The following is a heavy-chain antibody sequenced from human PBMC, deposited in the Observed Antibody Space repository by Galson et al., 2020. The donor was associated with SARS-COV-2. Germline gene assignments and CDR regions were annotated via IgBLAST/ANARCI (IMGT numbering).Heavy chain of an antibody. J-gene: IGHJ4*02. CDR3: ARERYSSNWWGESLDY. CDR1: GDSISSSSYY. V-gene: IGHV4-39*07. D-gene: IGHD6-13*01. Sequence: SETLSLTCTVSGDSISSSSYYWAWIRRPPGKGLEWIGNIYYSGNTYYNPSLQSRVTISEDTSKNQFSLKLSSVTAADTAVYYCARERYSSNWWGESLDYWGQGTLVTVSS. CDR2: IYYSGNT.